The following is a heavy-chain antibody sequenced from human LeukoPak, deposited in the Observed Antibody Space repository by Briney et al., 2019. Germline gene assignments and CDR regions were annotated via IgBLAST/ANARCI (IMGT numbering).Heavy chain of an antibody. CDR2: IIPIFGTA. V-gene: IGHV1-69*13. Sequence: SVKVSCKASGGTFSSYAISWVRQAPGQGLEWMGGIIPIFGTANYTQKFQGRVTITADESTSTAYMELSSLRSEDTAVYYCARSSITIFGVAIALFDYWGQGTLVTVSS. CDR1: GGTFSSYA. D-gene: IGHD3-3*01. J-gene: IGHJ4*02. CDR3: ARSSITIFGVAIALFDY.